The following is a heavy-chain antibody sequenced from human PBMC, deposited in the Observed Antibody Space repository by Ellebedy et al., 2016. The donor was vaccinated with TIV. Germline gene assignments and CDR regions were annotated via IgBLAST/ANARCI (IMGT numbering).Heavy chain of an antibody. Sequence: GESLKISCAASGFTFSSYFMHWVRQAPGMGLEYLASISGKGDITYYANSVKGRFTISRDNAQKSLDLQMSSLRAEDTAVYYCMAHSDFDCWGQGTLVIVSS. J-gene: IGHJ4*02. CDR3: MAHSDFDC. CDR2: ISGKGDIT. CDR1: GFTFSSYF. V-gene: IGHV3-64*01. D-gene: IGHD2-15*01.